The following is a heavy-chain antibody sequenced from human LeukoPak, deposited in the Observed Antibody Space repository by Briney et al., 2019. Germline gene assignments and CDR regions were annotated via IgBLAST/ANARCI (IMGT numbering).Heavy chain of an antibody. CDR1: GGSISSYY. Sequence: SETLSLTCTVSGGSISSYYWSWIRQPPGKGLEWIGYIYYSGSSNYNPTLKSRVTISVDTSKNQFSLKLSSVTAADAAVYYCARGLGGNYYDSSGFDYWDQGTLVTVSS. J-gene: IGHJ4*02. D-gene: IGHD3-22*01. V-gene: IGHV4-59*01. CDR2: IYYSGSS. CDR3: ARGLGGNYYDSSGFDY.